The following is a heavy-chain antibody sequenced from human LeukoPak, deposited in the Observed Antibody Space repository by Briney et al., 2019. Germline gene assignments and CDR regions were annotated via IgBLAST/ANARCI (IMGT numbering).Heavy chain of an antibody. CDR2: INPNSGGT. CDR1: GYTLTGYY. J-gene: IGHJ6*02. CDR3: ARDTVGGYGMDV. D-gene: IGHD3-16*01. Sequence: ASVKVSCKASGYTLTGYYMHWVRHAPGQGLEWMGWINPNSGGTNYAQKFQGRVTMTRDTSISTAYMELSRLRSDDTAVYYCARDTVGGYGMDVWGQGTTVTVSS. V-gene: IGHV1-2*02.